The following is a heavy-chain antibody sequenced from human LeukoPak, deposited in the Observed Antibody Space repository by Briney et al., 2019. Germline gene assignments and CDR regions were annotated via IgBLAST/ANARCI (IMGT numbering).Heavy chain of an antibody. CDR2: INHSGST. CDR1: GGSVSGYY. V-gene: IGHV4-34*01. D-gene: IGHD5-18*01. J-gene: IGHJ5*02. Sequence: SETLSLTCGVYGGSVSGYYWSWIRQPPGKGLEWIGEINHSGSTNYNPSLKSRVTISVDTSKNQFSLKLSSVTAADTAVYYCARGTAITSSGVLAGNWFDPRGQGTLVTVSS. CDR3: ARGTAITSSGVLAGNWFDP.